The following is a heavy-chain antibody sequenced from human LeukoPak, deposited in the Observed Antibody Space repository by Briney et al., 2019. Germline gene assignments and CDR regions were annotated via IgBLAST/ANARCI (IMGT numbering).Heavy chain of an antibody. CDR3: ARGPYYYDSSGYSSLDY. D-gene: IGHD3-22*01. V-gene: IGHV4-59*01. J-gene: IGHJ4*02. CDR1: GGSISSYY. CDR2: IFYSGSA. Sequence: SETLSLTCTVSGGSISSYYWSWIRQPPGKVLEWIGYIFYSGSANYNPSLKSRVTISVDTSKNQFSLKLSSVTAADTAVYYCARGPYYYDSSGYSSLDYWGQGTLVTVSS.